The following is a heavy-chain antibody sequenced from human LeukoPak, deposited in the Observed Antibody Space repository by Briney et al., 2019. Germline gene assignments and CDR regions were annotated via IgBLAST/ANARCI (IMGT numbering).Heavy chain of an antibody. V-gene: IGHV3-23*01. J-gene: IGHJ4*02. CDR2: ISASGGST. Sequence: GGSLRLSCTASGFTFSSYAMSWVRQAPGQGLEWVSSISASGGSTYYADSVKGRFTISRDNSKNTLYLQMDSLRAEDTAVYFCAKEYRGFDYWGQGTLVTVSS. D-gene: IGHD5-12*01. CDR1: GFTFSSYA. CDR3: AKEYRGFDY.